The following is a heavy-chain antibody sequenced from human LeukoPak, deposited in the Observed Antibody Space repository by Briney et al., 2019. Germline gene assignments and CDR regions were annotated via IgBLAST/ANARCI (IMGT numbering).Heavy chain of an antibody. CDR2: ISSSSSTI. J-gene: IGHJ6*02. Sequence: GGSLRLSCAASGFTFSSYSMNWVRQAPGKGLEWVSYISSSSSTIYYADSVKGRFTISRDNAKNSLYLQMNSLRAEDTAAYYCAGGYSSGWIYYYYYGMDVWGQGTTVTVSS. CDR3: AGGYSSGWIYYYYYGMDV. D-gene: IGHD6-19*01. V-gene: IGHV3-48*01. CDR1: GFTFSSYS.